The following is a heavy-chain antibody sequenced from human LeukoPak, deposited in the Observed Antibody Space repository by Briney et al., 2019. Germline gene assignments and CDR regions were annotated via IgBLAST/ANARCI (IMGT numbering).Heavy chain of an antibody. J-gene: IGHJ4*02. V-gene: IGHV4-34*01. D-gene: IGHD3-3*01. Sequence: PSETLSLTCAVYGGSFSGYHWSWIRQPPGKGLEWIGEINHSGSTNYNPSLKSRVTISVDTSKNQFSLKLSSVTAADTAVYYCARGRITIFGVVNSPFLGYWGQGTLVTVSS. CDR2: INHSGST. CDR1: GGSFSGYH. CDR3: ARGRITIFGVVNSPFLGY.